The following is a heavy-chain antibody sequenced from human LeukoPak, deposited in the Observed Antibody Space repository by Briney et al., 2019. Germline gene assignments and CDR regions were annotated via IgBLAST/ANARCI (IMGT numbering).Heavy chain of an antibody. V-gene: IGHV4-34*01. D-gene: IGHD5-12*01. J-gene: IGHJ4*02. Sequence: SETLALTCAVYGGSFSGYYWSWIRQPPGKGLEWIGEINHSGSTNYNPSLKSRVTLSVDTSNNQFSSKLSSVTAEDTAVYYCAREWLRPHYYLDYWGQGTLVTVSS. CDR2: INHSGST. CDR3: AREWLRPHYYLDY. CDR1: GGSFSGYY.